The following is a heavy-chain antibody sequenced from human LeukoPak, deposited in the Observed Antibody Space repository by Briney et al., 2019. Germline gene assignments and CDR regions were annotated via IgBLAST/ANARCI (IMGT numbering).Heavy chain of an antibody. CDR1: GFSFSNYG. Sequence: GGSLRLSCAASGFSFSNYGMHWVRQAPGKGLEWVALLAYDGFYKYYTDSVKGRFTISRDDSTNTLYLQLTSLRVEDTAVYYCAKDLISMVRGSPMDVWGRGTTVTVS. D-gene: IGHD3-10*01. J-gene: IGHJ6*02. CDR2: LAYDGFYK. V-gene: IGHV3-30*18. CDR3: AKDLISMVRGSPMDV.